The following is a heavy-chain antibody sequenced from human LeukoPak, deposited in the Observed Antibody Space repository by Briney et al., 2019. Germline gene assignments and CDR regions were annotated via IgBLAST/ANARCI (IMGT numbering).Heavy chain of an antibody. V-gene: IGHV3-33*01. D-gene: IGHD2-15*01. CDR3: VRYCNGGSCYRAAFDV. CDR1: GFTFSDYG. CDR2: IWYDGGKK. Sequence: GGSLRLSCAASGFTFSDYGMYWVRQAPGKGLEWVALIWYDGGKKYYTDSVRGRFTISRDNSKNTLYLQMDSLRAEDTAVYYCVRYCNGGSCYRAAFDVWGPGAMVTVSS. J-gene: IGHJ3*01.